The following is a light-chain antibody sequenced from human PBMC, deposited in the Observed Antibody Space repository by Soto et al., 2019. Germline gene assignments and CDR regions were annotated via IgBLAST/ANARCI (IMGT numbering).Light chain of an antibody. V-gene: IGKV1-5*03. J-gene: IGKJ1*01. CDR1: QSINKW. Sequence: DILLTHSPSTLSASVGDRVTISFRASQSINKWLAWYQHKPGKAPNLLIYEVSTLHSGVPSRFSGSGSGTEFTLTISSLQPDDFATYYCQQYNSYLWTFGQGTKVDI. CDR2: EVS. CDR3: QQYNSYLWT.